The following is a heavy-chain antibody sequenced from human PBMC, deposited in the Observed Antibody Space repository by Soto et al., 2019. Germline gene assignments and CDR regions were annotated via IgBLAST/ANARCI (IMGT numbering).Heavy chain of an antibody. CDR1: VYGFTSYW. D-gene: IGHD2-2*01. J-gene: IGHJ6*02. CDR3: ARLDCSTASCYRGNFYYGMDV. V-gene: IGHV5-51*01. Sequence: GESLKISCKGSVYGFTSYWVAWVRQVPGKGLELMGITYPGDSDTRYSPSFQGQVTISADKSITTAYVQWNSLKASDTATYYCARLDCSTASCYRGNFYYGMDVWGQGTTVTVSS. CDR2: TYPGDSDT.